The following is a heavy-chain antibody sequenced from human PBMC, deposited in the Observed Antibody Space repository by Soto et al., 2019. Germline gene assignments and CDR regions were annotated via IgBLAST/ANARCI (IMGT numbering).Heavy chain of an antibody. D-gene: IGHD4-17*01. Sequence: PLETLYLTCTVSGGSISSGDYYWSWIRQPPGKGLEWIGYIYYSGSTYYNPSLKSRVTISVDTSKNQFSLKLSSVTAADTAVYYCASHDYAHYGIDVWGQGTTVTSP. CDR3: ASHDYAHYGIDV. CDR1: GGSISSGDYY. CDR2: IYYSGST. J-gene: IGHJ6*02. V-gene: IGHV4-30-4*01.